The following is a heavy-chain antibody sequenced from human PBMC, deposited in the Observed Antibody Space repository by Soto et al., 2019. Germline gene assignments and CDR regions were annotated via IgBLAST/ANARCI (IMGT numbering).Heavy chain of an antibody. V-gene: IGHV4-31*03. D-gene: IGHD3-3*01. CDR3: ARGSGYDFWSGYYSYGMDV. CDR2: INYSGST. Sequence: PSETLSLTCSVSGGSISSGGYFWSWIRQHPGKGLEWIGYINYSGSTYYNASLKSRVTISVDTSKNQFSLKLSSVTAADTAVYYCARGSGYDFWSGYYSYGMDVWGQGTTVTVSS. J-gene: IGHJ6*02. CDR1: GGSISSGGYF.